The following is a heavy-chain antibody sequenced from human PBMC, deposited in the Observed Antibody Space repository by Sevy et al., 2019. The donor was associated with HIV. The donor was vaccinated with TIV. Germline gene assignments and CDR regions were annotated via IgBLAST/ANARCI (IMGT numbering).Heavy chain of an antibody. V-gene: IGHV3-48*03. CDR3: ASLWYYYDSSGER. J-gene: IGHJ4*02. D-gene: IGHD3-22*01. CDR1: GFTFSSYE. Sequence: GGSLRLSCVASGFTFSSYEMNWVRQAPGKGLEWVSYISSSGSTIYYADSVKGRFTISRDNAKNSLYLQMNSLRAEDTAVYYCASLWYYYDSSGERWGQGTLVTVSS. CDR2: ISSSGSTI.